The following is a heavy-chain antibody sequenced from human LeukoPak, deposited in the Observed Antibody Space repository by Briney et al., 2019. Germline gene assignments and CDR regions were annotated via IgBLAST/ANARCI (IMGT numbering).Heavy chain of an antibody. D-gene: IGHD3/OR15-3a*01. V-gene: IGHV3-33*01. CDR2: IWYDGSNK. Sequence: PGGSLRLSCAASGFTFSSYGMHWVRQAPGKGLEWVAVIWYDGSNKYYADSVKGRFTISRDNSKNTLYLQMNSLRAEDTAVYYCARVEWTRGAFDIWGQGTMVTVSS. J-gene: IGHJ3*02. CDR1: GFTFSSYG. CDR3: ARVEWTRGAFDI.